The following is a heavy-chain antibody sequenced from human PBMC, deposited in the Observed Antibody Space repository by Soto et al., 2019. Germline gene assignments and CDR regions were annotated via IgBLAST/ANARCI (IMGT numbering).Heavy chain of an antibody. CDR3: ARAESPYGMDV. J-gene: IGHJ6*02. CDR1: GGSISSCDYY. CDR2: IYYSGST. V-gene: IGHV4-30-4*08. Sequence: SETLSLTCTVSGGSISSCDYYWSWIRQPPGKGLEWIGYIYYSGSTYYNPSLKSLVTIPVDTSKNQFSLKLSPVTAAETAVYYCARAESPYGMDVWGQGTTVTVSS.